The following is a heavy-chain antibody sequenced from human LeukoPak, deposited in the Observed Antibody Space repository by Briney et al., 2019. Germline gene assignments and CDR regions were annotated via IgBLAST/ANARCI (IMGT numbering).Heavy chain of an antibody. V-gene: IGHV4-4*07. CDR2: IYTSGST. CDR1: GGSISSYY. Sequence: SETLSLTCTVSGGSISSYYWNWIRQSAGKGLEWIGRIYTSGSTNYNPSLKSRVTMSVDTSKNQFSLKVSSVTAADTAVYYCARDDFWSGYRAFDIWGQGTRVTVSS. J-gene: IGHJ3*02. D-gene: IGHD3-3*01. CDR3: ARDDFWSGYRAFDI.